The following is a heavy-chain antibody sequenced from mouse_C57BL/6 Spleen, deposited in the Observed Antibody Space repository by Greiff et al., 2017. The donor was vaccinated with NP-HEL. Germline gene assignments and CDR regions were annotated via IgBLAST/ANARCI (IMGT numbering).Heavy chain of an antibody. J-gene: IGHJ4*01. CDR2: IDPSDSYT. CDR3: ARKYYGSNLGWAMDY. D-gene: IGHD1-1*01. CDR1: GYTFTSYW. V-gene: IGHV1-69*01. Sequence: QVQLQQPGAELVMPGASVKLSCKASGYTFTSYWMHWVKQRPGQGLEWIGEIDPSDSYTNYNQKFKGKSTLTVDKSSSTAYMQLSSLTSEDSAVYYCARKYYGSNLGWAMDYWGQGTSVTVSA.